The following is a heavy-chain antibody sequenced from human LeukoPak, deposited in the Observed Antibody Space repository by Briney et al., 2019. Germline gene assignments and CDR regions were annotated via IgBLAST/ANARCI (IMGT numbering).Heavy chain of an antibody. J-gene: IGHJ4*02. Sequence: SETLSLTCTVSGGSISSSSHYWGWIRQPPGKGLEWIGSIYYSGSTYYNPSLKSRVTISVDTSKNQFSLKLSSVTAADTAVYYCARTWGYFDSEDYFDYWGQGTLVTVSS. CDR1: GGSISSSSHY. CDR2: IYYSGST. D-gene: IGHD3-9*01. V-gene: IGHV4-39*07. CDR3: ARTWGYFDSEDYFDY.